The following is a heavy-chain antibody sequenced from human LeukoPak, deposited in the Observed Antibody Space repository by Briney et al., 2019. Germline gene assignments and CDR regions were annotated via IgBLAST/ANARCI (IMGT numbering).Heavy chain of an antibody. J-gene: IGHJ4*02. D-gene: IGHD3-3*01. CDR2: IIPIFGTA. Sequence: GASVKVSCKASGGTFSSYAISWVRQAPGQGLEWMGGIIPIFGTANYAQKFQGRVTITADKSTSTAYMELSSLRSEDTAVYYCASRGRTSRLRFLEWLVTQDDYFDYWGQGTLVTVSP. CDR3: ASRGRTSRLRFLEWLVTQDDYFDY. V-gene: IGHV1-69*06. CDR1: GGTFSSYA.